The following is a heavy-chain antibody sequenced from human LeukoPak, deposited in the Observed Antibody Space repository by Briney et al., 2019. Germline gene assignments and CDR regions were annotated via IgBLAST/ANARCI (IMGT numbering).Heavy chain of an antibody. J-gene: IGHJ5*02. CDR2: IYYSGST. Sequence: PPETLSLTCTVSGGSISSSSYYWGWIRQPPGKGLEWIESIYYSGSTYYNRSLKSRVTISVDTSKNQFSLKLSSVTAADTAVYYCARHERICSSTSCYRRPNWFDPWGQGTLVTVSS. CDR1: GGSISSSSYY. D-gene: IGHD2-2*02. CDR3: ARHERICSSTSCYRRPNWFDP. V-gene: IGHV4-39*01.